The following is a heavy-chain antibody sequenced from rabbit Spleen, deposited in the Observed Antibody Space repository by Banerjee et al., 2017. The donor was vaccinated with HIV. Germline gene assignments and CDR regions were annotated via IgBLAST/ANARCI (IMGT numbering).Heavy chain of an antibody. D-gene: IGHD1-1*01. V-gene: IGHV1S45*01. CDR1: GLDFSSSYW. Sequence: QEQLVEYGGGLVQPGGSLTLTCKASGLDFSSSYWICWVRQAPGKGLEWIACVDVVKSGASYYASWAKGRFTISKTSSTTVTLQMTSLTAADTATYFCARDTSSSFSSYGMDLRGPGTLVTVS. CDR3: ARDTSSSFSSYGMDL. CDR2: VDVVKSGAS. J-gene: IGHJ6*01.